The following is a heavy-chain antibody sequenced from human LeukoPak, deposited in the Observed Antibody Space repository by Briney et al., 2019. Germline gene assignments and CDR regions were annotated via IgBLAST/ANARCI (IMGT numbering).Heavy chain of an antibody. V-gene: IGHV4-34*01. CDR1: GGSFSGYY. CDR2: INHSGST. J-gene: IGHJ4*02. D-gene: IGHD6-13*01. CDR3: ARGYSSSWYRYYFDY. Sequence: SETLSLTCAVYGGSFSGYYWSWIRQPPGKGLEWIGEINHSGSTNYNPSLKSRVTISVDTSKNQFSLKLSSVTAADTAVYYCARGYSSSWYRYYFDYWGQGTLVTVSS.